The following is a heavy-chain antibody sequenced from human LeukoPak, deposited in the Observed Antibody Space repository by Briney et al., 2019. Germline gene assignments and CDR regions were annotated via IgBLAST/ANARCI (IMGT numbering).Heavy chain of an antibody. J-gene: IGHJ4*02. D-gene: IGHD3-22*01. V-gene: IGHV4-4*02. CDR3: ARHIAISGLRGFDY. CDR1: GGSISSNW. Sequence: SETLSLTCGVSGGSISSNWWSWVRQPPGKGLEWIGEIWHSGTTNSNPSLRSRVTISIDKSKNQFSLKLSSVTAADTAMYYCARHIAISGLRGFDYWGQGTPVTVSS. CDR2: IWHSGTT.